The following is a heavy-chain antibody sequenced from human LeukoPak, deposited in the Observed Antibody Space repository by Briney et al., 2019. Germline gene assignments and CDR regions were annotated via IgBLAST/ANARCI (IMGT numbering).Heavy chain of an antibody. CDR1: GFTFSSYG. V-gene: IGHV3-30*02. CDR2: IRYDGSNK. CDR3: AKDLSLYCSSTSCPGGDY. J-gene: IGHJ4*02. Sequence: GGSLRLSCAVSGFTFSSYGMHWVRQAPGKGLEWVAFIRYDGSNKYYADSVKGRFTISRDNSKNTLYLQMNSLRAEDTAVYYCAKDLSLYCSSTSCPGGDYWGQGTLVTVSS. D-gene: IGHD2-2*01.